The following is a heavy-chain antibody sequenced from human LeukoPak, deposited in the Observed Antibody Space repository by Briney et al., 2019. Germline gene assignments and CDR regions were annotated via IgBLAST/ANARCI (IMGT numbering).Heavy chain of an antibody. CDR2: IYYSGIT. D-gene: IGHD2-21*01. CDR3: ARGLPGYAGGDDAFDI. CDR1: GGSITGYY. Sequence: SETLSLTCNVSGGSITGYYWSCIRQPPGKGLEYIGYIYYSGITNYNPSLRSRLTISVDTSKNQFSLKLSSVTAADTAKYYCARGLPGYAGGDDAFDIWGQGTVVIVS. J-gene: IGHJ3*02. V-gene: IGHV4-59*01.